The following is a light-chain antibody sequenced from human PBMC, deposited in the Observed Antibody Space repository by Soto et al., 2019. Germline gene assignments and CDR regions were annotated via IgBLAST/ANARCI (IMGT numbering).Light chain of an antibody. CDR2: DSV. CDR3: GAWDDSPYVVL. V-gene: IGLV1-51*01. CDR1: SANIGSNY. Sequence: QSVLTQPPSVSAAPGQKVTISCSGNSANIGSNYVSWYQQFPGTAPKLVIYDSVRRPSEIPDRFSGSKSGTSATLDITGLQTGDEADYYCGAWDDSPYVVLFGGGTKVTVL. J-gene: IGLJ2*01.